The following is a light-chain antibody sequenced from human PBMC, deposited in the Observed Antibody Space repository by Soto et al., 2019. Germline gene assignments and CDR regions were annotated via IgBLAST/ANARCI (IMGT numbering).Light chain of an antibody. Sequence: QSVLTQPPSASGSPGQSVTISCTGTSSDVVGYNYVSWYQQHPGKAPKLMIYEVSKRPSGVPDRFSGSKSGNTASLTVSGLQAEDEADYYCSSYAGRNNSPYVFGTGTKVTVL. V-gene: IGLV2-8*01. CDR3: SSYAGRNNSPYV. CDR1: SSDVVGYNY. CDR2: EVS. J-gene: IGLJ1*01.